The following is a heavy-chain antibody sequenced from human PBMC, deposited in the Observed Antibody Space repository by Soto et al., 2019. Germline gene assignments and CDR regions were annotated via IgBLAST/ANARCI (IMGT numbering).Heavy chain of an antibody. Sequence: QVQLQESGPGLVKPSQTLSLTCTVSGGSISSGGYYWSWIRQHPGKGLEWIGYIYYSGSTYYNPSLKSRVTISVDTSKTQFSLKLSSVTAADTAVYYCATCGYSYGYYYFDYWGQGTLVTVSS. V-gene: IGHV4-31*03. CDR3: ATCGYSYGYYYFDY. D-gene: IGHD5-18*01. CDR1: GGSISSGGYY. CDR2: IYYSGST. J-gene: IGHJ4*02.